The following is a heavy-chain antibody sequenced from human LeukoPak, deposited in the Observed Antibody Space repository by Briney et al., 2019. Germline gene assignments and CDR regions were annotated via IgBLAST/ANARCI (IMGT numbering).Heavy chain of an antibody. D-gene: IGHD2-2*01. CDR3: ARGKAYCSSTSCRRSYNWFDP. Sequence: ASVKVSCKASGYTFTGHYMHWVRQAPGQGLEWMGWINPNSGGTNYAQKFQGRVTMTRDTSISTAYMELSRLRSDDTAVYYCARGKAYCSSTSCRRSYNWFDPWGQGTLVTVSS. V-gene: IGHV1-2*02. CDR2: INPNSGGT. CDR1: GYTFTGHY. J-gene: IGHJ5*02.